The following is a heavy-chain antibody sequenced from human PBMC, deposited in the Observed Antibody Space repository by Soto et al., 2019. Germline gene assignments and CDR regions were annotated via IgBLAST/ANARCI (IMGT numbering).Heavy chain of an antibody. V-gene: IGHV1-3*04. CDR3: GRGQAKFDP. Sequence: QIQLVQSGAEMKKPGASVKVSCKASGYTFTNYAMHWVRQAPGQSLEWMGRINTANGDTIYSQNFQGRVTITRDASARTVYLELSSLRFEDSAVYYCGRGQAKFDPWGQGTLVTVSS. CDR2: INTANGDT. CDR1: GYTFTNYA. J-gene: IGHJ5*02.